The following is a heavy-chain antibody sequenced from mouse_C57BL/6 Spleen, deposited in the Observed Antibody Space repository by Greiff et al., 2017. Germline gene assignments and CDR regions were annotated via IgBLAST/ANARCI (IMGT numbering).Heavy chain of an antibody. CDR1: GYAFSSYW. CDR2: IYPGDGDT. V-gene: IGHV1-80*01. D-gene: IGHD2-5*01. Sequence: QVQLQQSGAELVKPGASVKISCKASGYAFSSYWMNWVKQRPGKGLEWIGQIYPGDGDTNYNGKFKGKATLTADKSSSTAYMQLSSLTSEDSAVYFCARSDYYSNYGRFAYWGQGTLVTVSA. J-gene: IGHJ3*01. CDR3: ARSDYYSNYGRFAY.